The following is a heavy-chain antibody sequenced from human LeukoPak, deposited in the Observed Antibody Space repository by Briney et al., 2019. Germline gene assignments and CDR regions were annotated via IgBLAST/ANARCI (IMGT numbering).Heavy chain of an antibody. D-gene: IGHD3-10*01. CDR1: GFTFSSYA. J-gene: IGHJ4*02. V-gene: IGHV3-49*03. CDR2: IRSKAYGGTT. Sequence: PGGSLRLSCAASGFTFSSYAMSWFRQAPGKGLEWVGFIRSKAYGGTTEYAASVKGRFTISRDDSKSIAYLQMNSLKTEDTAVYYCTRYGSGSSIHQSIDYWGQGTLVTVSS. CDR3: TRYGSGSSIHQSIDY.